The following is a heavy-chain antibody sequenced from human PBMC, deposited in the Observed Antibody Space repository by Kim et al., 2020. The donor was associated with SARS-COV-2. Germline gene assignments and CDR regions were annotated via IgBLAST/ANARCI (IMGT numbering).Heavy chain of an antibody. Sequence: SETLSLTCDVSGDSISNEGSYWGWIRQPPGKGLEWIGNIYYSGTTYYNPSLKSRASISVDTSKNQFSLHLNSVTAADTAVYYCVRLRGDWYCPPGNWGQG. CDR2: IYYSGTT. J-gene: IGHJ1*01. CDR3: VRLRGDWYCPPGN. V-gene: IGHV4-39*01. CDR1: GDSISNEGSY. D-gene: IGHD2-21*02.